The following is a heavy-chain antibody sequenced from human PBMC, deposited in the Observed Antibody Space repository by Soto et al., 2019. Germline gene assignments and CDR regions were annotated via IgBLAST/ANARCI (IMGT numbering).Heavy chain of an antibody. Sequence: GGSLRLSCAASGFTFSSYWMHWVRQAPGKGLVWVSRINSDGSSTSYADSVKGRFTISRDNAKNTLYLQMNSLRAEDTAVYYCARTLIWFGELSPVGMDVWGQGTTVTVSS. CDR2: INSDGSST. V-gene: IGHV3-74*01. D-gene: IGHD3-10*01. CDR3: ARTLIWFGELSPVGMDV. CDR1: GFTFSSYW. J-gene: IGHJ6*02.